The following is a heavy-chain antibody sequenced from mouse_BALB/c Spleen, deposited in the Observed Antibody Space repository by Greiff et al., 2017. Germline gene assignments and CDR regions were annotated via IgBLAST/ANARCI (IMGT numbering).Heavy chain of an antibody. Sequence: EVQLVESGGGLVKPGGSLKLSCAASGFTFSSYAMSWVRQTPEKRLEWVATISSGGSYTYYPDSVKGRFTISRDNAKNTLYLQMSSLRSEDTAMYYCARFITTAPFAYWGQGTQVTVSA. V-gene: IGHV5-9-3*01. CDR3: ARFITTAPFAY. CDR1: GFTFSSYA. D-gene: IGHD1-2*01. J-gene: IGHJ3*01. CDR2: ISSGGSYT.